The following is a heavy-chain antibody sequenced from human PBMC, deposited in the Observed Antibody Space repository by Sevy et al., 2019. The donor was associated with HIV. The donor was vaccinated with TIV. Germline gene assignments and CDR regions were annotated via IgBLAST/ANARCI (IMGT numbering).Heavy chain of an antibody. D-gene: IGHD2-15*01. CDR3: ARDPGVCSGGSCYAFFDY. Sequence: GGSLRLSCAASGFIFSSYGMHWVRQAPGKGLEWVAVISYDGSNKYYADSVKGRFTISRDNSKNTLYLQMNSLRAEDTAVYYCARDPGVCSGGSCYAFFDYWGQGTLVTVSS. J-gene: IGHJ4*02. CDR2: ISYDGSNK. CDR1: GFIFSSYG. V-gene: IGHV3-30*19.